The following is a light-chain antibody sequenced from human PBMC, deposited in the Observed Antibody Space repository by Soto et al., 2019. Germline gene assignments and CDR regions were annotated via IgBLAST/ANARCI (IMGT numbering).Light chain of an antibody. J-gene: IGKJ5*01. Sequence: EIVLTQSPGTLSLSPGERATLSCRTSQRVSSDFLAWYQQKAGQAPRLLIYGPSNRATGVPDRFIGGGSGTDFTLTISSLQPEDFATYYCQQSYSTPFTFGQGTRLEIK. CDR2: GPS. CDR1: QRVSSDF. CDR3: QQSYSTPFT. V-gene: IGKV3-20*01.